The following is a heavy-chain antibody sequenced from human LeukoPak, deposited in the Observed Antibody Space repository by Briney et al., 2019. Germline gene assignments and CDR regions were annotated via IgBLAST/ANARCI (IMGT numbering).Heavy chain of an antibody. D-gene: IGHD2-21*01. V-gene: IGHV3-23*01. Sequence: GGSLRLSCAASGFTFSNHAMSWVRQAPGKGLEWVSTISESGDITYYADSVKGRFTISRDNFKSTLYLQMDSLTAEDTAVFYCACGSSGAHHEGYWGQGTLVTVPS. CDR2: ISESGDIT. CDR1: GFTFSNHA. J-gene: IGHJ4*02. CDR3: ACGSSGAHHEGY.